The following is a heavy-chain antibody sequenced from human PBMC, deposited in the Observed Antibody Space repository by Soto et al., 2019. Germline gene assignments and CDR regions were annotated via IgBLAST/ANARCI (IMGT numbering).Heavy chain of an antibody. CDR1: GNTFSNYY. Sequence: QVQLVQSGAEVKKPGASVKVSCKASGNTFSNYYIHWVRQAPGQGLEWMGTINPSGGHTTYAQKFQGRVTMTRDTSTSTHYMELTSLRSEDTAVYYCARGGHVVVVTAAFDYWGQGTLVTVSS. CDR2: INPSGGHT. V-gene: IGHV1-46*03. J-gene: IGHJ4*02. CDR3: ARGGHVVVVTAAFDY. D-gene: IGHD2-21*02.